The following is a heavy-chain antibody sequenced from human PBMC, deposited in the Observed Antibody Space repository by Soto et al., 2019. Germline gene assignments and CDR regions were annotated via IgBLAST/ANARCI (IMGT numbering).Heavy chain of an antibody. J-gene: IGHJ5*02. V-gene: IGHV1-2*02. D-gene: IGHD4-17*01. Sequence: ASVKVSCKAAWYPSINNQIHWLRRAPRQGLEWMGRINPKSDDTNYAQKFQGRVTMTRDTSIDTAYLELTGLTSDDTATYYCARKHYPDYITWGLDSWGQGTLVTV. CDR3: ARKHYPDYITWGLDS. CDR1: WYPSINNQ. CDR2: INPKSDDT.